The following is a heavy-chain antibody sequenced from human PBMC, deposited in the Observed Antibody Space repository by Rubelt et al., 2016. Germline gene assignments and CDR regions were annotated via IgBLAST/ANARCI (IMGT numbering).Heavy chain of an antibody. J-gene: IGHJ5*02. CDR2: IYYTGPT. V-gene: IGHV4-39*07. CDR3: ARVGRDILTGTRGFWFDP. CDR1: GGSISGSDYY. Sequence: QLQLQESGPGLVKPSETLSLTCSVSGGSISGSDYYWGWLRQYPGKGLEWIASIYYTGPTSYNPSLSNGVTRSLVTVTNRCARRLSAETAAGTAGDDCARVGRDILTGTRGFWFDPWGQGTLVTVSS. D-gene: IGHD3-9*01.